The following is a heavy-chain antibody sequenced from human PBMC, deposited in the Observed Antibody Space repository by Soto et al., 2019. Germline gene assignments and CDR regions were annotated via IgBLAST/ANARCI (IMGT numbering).Heavy chain of an antibody. Sequence: PGGSLRLSCAASGFTFSSYAMSWVRQAPGKGLEWVSAISGSGGSTYYADSVKGRFTISRDNSKNTLYLQMNSLRAEDTAVYYSAKEGPPDYYDSSGYYLSPPLFDYWGQGTLVTVSS. CDR3: AKEGPPDYYDSSGYYLSPPLFDY. V-gene: IGHV3-23*01. CDR2: ISGSGGST. CDR1: GFTFSSYA. D-gene: IGHD3-22*01. J-gene: IGHJ4*02.